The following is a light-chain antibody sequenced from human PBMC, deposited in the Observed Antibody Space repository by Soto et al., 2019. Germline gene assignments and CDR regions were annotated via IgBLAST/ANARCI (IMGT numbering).Light chain of an antibody. CDR1: QSVSSY. CDR2: DAS. V-gene: IGKV3-11*01. Sequence: EIVLTQSPATLSLSPGERATLSCRASQSVSSYLAWYQQKPGQAPRLLIYDASNRATGIPARFSGRGSGTDFTLTISSLEPEDFAVYYCQQRSNWPRTFGQGTKV. J-gene: IGKJ1*01. CDR3: QQRSNWPRT.